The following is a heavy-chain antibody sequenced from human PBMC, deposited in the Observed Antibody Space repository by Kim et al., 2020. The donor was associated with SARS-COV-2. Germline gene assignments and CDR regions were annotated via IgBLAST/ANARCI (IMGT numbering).Heavy chain of an antibody. J-gene: IGHJ6*02. D-gene: IGHD3-10*01. V-gene: IGHV1-3*01. Sequence: KFQGRVTITRDTSAGTAYMELSSLRSEDTAVYYCARPDGSGSYYYYGMDVWGQGTTVTVSS. CDR3: ARPDGSGSYYYYGMDV.